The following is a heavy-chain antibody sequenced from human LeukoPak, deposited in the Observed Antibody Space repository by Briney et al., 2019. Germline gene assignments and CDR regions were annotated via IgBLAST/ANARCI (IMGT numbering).Heavy chain of an antibody. V-gene: IGHV3-53*01. Sequence: GGSLRLSCAASGFTVSSNYMSWVRQAPGKGLEWVSVIYSGGSTYYADSVKGRFTISRDSSKNTLYLQMNSLRAEDTAVYYCARVPRGAFDIWGQGTMVTVSS. J-gene: IGHJ3*02. D-gene: IGHD3-10*01. CDR3: ARVPRGAFDI. CDR1: GFTVSSNY. CDR2: IYSGGST.